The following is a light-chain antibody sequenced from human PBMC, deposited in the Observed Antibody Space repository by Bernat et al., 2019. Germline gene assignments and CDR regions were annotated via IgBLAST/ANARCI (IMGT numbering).Light chain of an antibody. CDR1: QTISTSH. CDR2: GTS. J-gene: IGKJ5*01. V-gene: IGKV3-20*01. Sequence: EIVLTQSPRTLSLSPGDRVTLSCRASQTISTSHLVWYQQKRGQPPRLLIHGTSNRATGIPDRFSASGSETDFTSIITRRVPEDFAVYYCQPYGTSPTITFGQGTRLEI. CDR3: QPYGTSPTIT.